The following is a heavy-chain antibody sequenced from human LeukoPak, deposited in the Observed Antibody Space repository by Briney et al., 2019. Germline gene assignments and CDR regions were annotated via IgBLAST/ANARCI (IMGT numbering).Heavy chain of an antibody. V-gene: IGHV4-61*01. J-gene: IGHJ5*02. CDR3: ARSQYYDFWSGYYSFDP. D-gene: IGHD3-3*01. Sequence: SETLSLTCTVSGGSVSSGSYYWSWIRQPPGKGLEWIGYIYYSGSTYYNPSLKSRVTISVDTSKNQFSLKLSSVTAADTAVYYCARSQYYDFWSGYYSFDPWGQGTLVTVSS. CDR2: IYYSGST. CDR1: GGSVSSGSYY.